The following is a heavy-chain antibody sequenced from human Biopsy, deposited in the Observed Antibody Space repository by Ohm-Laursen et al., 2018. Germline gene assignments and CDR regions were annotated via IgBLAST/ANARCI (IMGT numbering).Heavy chain of an antibody. V-gene: IGHV3-23*01. Sequence: GSLRLSCTASGFTFSSHAMAWVRQAPGKGLEWVSGIRDSGDSAYYADSVKGRFTTSRDNSRSTLYLQMNSLRAEDTAVYFCTNHYCGGITCLMNFWGQGTLVTVSS. CDR3: TNHYCGGITCLMNF. CDR1: GFTFSSHA. J-gene: IGHJ4*02. CDR2: IRDSGDSA. D-gene: IGHD2-21*01.